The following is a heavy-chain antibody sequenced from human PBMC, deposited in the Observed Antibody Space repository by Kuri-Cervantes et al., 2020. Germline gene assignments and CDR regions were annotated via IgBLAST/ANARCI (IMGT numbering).Heavy chain of an antibody. V-gene: IGHV3-48*01. CDR2: ISSSSSTI. CDR1: GFTFSSYS. J-gene: IGHJ4*02. CDR3: AREGYDYVWGSYRYFDY. Sequence: GGSLRLSCAASGFTFSSYSMNWVRQAPGKGLEWVSYISSSSSTIYYADSVKGRFTISRDNAKNSLYLQMNSLRAEDTAVYYCAREGYDYVWGSYRYFDYWGQGTLVTVSS. D-gene: IGHD3-16*02.